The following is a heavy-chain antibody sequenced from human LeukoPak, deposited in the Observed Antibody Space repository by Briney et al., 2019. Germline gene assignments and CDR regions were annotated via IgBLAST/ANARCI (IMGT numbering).Heavy chain of an antibody. CDR1: GGTFTNYA. D-gene: IGHD6-13*01. V-gene: IGHV1-69*13. J-gene: IGHJ4*02. CDR2: IIPIFDTA. Sequence: SVKVSCKASGGTFTNYAFSWVRQAPGQGLEWMGGIIPIFDTAHYAQKFQGRVTITADESTSTAYMELSSLRSEDTAVYYCARDRSQQLVPGGFDYWGQGTLVTVSS. CDR3: ARDRSQQLVPGGFDY.